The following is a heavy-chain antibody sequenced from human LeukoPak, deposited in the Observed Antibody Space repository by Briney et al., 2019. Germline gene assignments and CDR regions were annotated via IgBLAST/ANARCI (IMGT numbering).Heavy chain of an antibody. V-gene: IGHV3-23*01. CDR2: IGASGADT. J-gene: IGHJ3*01. Sequence: GGSLRLSCTASGFTFSTYAMTWVRQAPGKGLDWVSAIGASGADTYYADSAKGRFTVSRDNAKNTLYLQMSSLRADDTAVYFCAKRPRDSSGYYLGAFDGWGQGTTVTVSS. CDR3: AKRPRDSSGYYLGAFDG. CDR1: GFTFSTYA. D-gene: IGHD3-22*01.